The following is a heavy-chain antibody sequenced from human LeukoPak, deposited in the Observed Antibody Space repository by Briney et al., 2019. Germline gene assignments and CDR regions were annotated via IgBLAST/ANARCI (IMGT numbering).Heavy chain of an antibody. CDR3: ERAGTGVQGVITV. V-gene: IGHV4-61*01. D-gene: IGHD3-10*01. CDR1: GGSVSSGSYY. CDR2: IYYSGST. J-gene: IGHJ4*02. Sequence: SETLSLTCTVSGGSVSSGSYYWSWVRQPPGKGLEWMGYIYYSGSTNYNPSLKSRVTISVDTSKNQFSLKLSSVTAADTAVYYCERAGTGVQGVITVWGQGTLVTVSS.